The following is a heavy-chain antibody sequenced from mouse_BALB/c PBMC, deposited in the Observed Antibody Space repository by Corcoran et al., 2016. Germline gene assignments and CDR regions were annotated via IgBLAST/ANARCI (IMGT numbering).Heavy chain of an antibody. V-gene: IGHV1S136*01. Sequence: EVQLQQSGPELVKPGASVKMSCKASGYTFTSYVMHWVKQKPGQGLEWIGYINPYNDGTKYNEKFKGKATLTSDTSSSTAYMELSSLTSEESAFYDRAREGRGGYCDAWGAGTTVTFSS. CDR3: AREGRGGYCDA. J-gene: IGHJ1*01. CDR2: INPYNDGT. CDR1: GYTFTSYV.